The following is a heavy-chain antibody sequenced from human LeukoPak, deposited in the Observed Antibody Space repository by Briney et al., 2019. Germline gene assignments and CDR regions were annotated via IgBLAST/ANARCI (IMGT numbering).Heavy chain of an antibody. D-gene: IGHD5-12*01. CDR2: MSSSDDGR. V-gene: IGHV3-23*01. CDR1: GFSFSSYA. CDR3: ARDLGWLHYED. Sequence: PGGSLRLSCAASGFSFSSYAMNWVRQAPGKGLEWVSAMSSSDDGRYYAASVKGRSTVSRDNSKNKLYLQMNSLRADDTAIYYCARDLGWLHYEDWGQGTLVTVSS. J-gene: IGHJ4*02.